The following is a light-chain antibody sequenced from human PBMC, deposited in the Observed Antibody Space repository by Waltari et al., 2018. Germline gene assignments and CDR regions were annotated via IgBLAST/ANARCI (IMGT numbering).Light chain of an antibody. Sequence: DIQMTQSPSSLSASVGDRVTITCRASQSISSYLNWYQQKPGKAPKLLIYAASSLKSGVPSRFSGSGSGTDFTLTISSLQPEDFATYYCQQSYSTLQLTFGGGTKVEIK. CDR2: AAS. CDR1: QSISSY. V-gene: IGKV1-39*01. CDR3: QQSYSTLQLT. J-gene: IGKJ4*01.